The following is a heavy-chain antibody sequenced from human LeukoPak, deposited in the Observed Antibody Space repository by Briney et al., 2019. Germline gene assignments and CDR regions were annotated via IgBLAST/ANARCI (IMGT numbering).Heavy chain of an antibody. J-gene: IGHJ4*02. CDR1: GYTFTSYG. V-gene: IGHV1-18*01. D-gene: IGHD3-22*01. Sequence: AASVKVSCKASGYTFTSYGISWVRQAPGQGLEWMGWISAYNGNTNYAQKLQGRVTMTTDTSTSTAYMELRSLRSDDTAVYYCARARALRTYYYDSSGLYYFDYWGQGTLVTVSS. CDR2: ISAYNGNT. CDR3: ARARALRTYYYDSSGLYYFDY.